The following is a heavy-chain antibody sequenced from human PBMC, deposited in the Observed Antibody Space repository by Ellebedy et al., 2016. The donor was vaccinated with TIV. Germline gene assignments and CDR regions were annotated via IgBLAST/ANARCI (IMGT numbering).Heavy chain of an antibody. Sequence: GGSLRLSCVGSGFSFRSYWMSWVRQAPGKGLEWVANMRQDGSDKYYVDSVKGRFTIARDNAKNSLYLQMSSLRVEDTAVYYCATDGSYGDYRSPTHAFVMWGQGTMVAVSS. D-gene: IGHD4-17*01. J-gene: IGHJ3*02. CDR2: MRQDGSDK. CDR3: ATDGSYGDYRSPTHAFVM. CDR1: GFSFRSYW. V-gene: IGHV3-7*01.